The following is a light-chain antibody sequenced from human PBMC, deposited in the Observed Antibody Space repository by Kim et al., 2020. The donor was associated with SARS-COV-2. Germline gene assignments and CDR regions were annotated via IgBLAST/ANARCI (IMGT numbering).Light chain of an antibody. CDR2: KAS. V-gene: IGKV1-5*03. J-gene: IGKJ1*01. CDR1: QSINIW. CDR3: QQYDNSWT. Sequence: DIQMTQSPSTLSASVGDRITITCRASQSINIWLAWYQQRPGKAPKLLIYKASTLESGVPSRFSGSGSGTEFTLTISSLQPDDVATYFCQQYDNSWTFGQGTKVDIK.